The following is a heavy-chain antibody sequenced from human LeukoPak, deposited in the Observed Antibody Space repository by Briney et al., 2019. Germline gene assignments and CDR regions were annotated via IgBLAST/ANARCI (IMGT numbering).Heavy chain of an antibody. Sequence: SGTLSLTCTVSGGSISSNNYFWGCIRQPPGKGLEWIGSIYYSGSTSYNPSLKSRVTMSVDTSKNQFSLKLSSVTAADTAVYYCASAAGVPVAFDIWGQGTMVTVSS. J-gene: IGHJ3*02. CDR2: IYYSGST. V-gene: IGHV4-39*07. CDR1: GGSISSNNYF. D-gene: IGHD2-15*01. CDR3: ASAAGVPVAFDI.